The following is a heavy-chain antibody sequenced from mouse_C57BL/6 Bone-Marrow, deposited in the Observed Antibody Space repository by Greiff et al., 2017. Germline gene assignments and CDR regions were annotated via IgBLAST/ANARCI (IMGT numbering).Heavy chain of an antibody. Sequence: QVQLTQSGAELVRPGTSVKMSCKASGYTFTNYWIGWAKQRPGHGLEWIGDIYPGGGYTNYNEKFKGKATLTADKSSSTAYMQFSSLTSEDSAIYYCARYYSNYYYAMDYWGQGTSVTVSS. CDR1: GYTFTNYW. D-gene: IGHD2-5*01. V-gene: IGHV1-63*01. J-gene: IGHJ4*01. CDR3: ARYYSNYYYAMDY. CDR2: IYPGGGYT.